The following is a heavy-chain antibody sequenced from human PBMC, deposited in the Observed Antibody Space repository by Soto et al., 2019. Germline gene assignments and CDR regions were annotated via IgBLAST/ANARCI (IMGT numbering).Heavy chain of an antibody. CDR1: GFTFSSYW. D-gene: IGHD6-13*01. CDR2: IKQDGSEK. V-gene: IGHV3-7*01. CDR3: AREPIAAAGDNWFDP. Sequence: PGGSLRLSCAASGFTFSSYWMSWVRQAPGKGLEWVANIKQDGSEKYYVDSVKGRFTISRDNAKNSLYLQMNSLRAEDTAVYYCAREPIAAAGDNWFDPWGQGTLVTVSS. J-gene: IGHJ5*02.